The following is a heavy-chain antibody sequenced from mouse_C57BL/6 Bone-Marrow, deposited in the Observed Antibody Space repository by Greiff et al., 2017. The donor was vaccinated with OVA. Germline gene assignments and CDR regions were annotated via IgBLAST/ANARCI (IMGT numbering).Heavy chain of an antibody. V-gene: IGHV1-69*01. D-gene: IGHD1-1*01. J-gene: IGHJ2*01. CDR2: IDPSDSYT. Sequence: QVQLKQPGAELVMPGASVKLSCKASGYTFTSYWMHWVKQRPGQGLEWIGEIDPSDSYTNYNQKFKGKSTLTVDKSSSTAYMQLSSLTSEDSAVYYGATFITTVVEYYFDYWGQGTTRTVSS. CDR1: GYTFTSYW. CDR3: ATFITTVVEYYFDY.